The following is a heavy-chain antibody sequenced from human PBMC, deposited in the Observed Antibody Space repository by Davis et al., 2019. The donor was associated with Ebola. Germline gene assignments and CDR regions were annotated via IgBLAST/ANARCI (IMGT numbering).Heavy chain of an antibody. D-gene: IGHD6-6*01. CDR3: ARVRVYSSSSYWFDP. CDR1: GFTFSSSA. CDR2: IVVGSGNT. Sequence: SVKVSCKAYGFTFSSSAMQWVRQARGQRLEWIGGIVVGSGNTNYAQKFQGRVTITADKSTSTAYMELSSLRSEDTAVYYCARVRVYSSSSYWFDPWGQGTLVTVSS. J-gene: IGHJ5*02. V-gene: IGHV1-58*02.